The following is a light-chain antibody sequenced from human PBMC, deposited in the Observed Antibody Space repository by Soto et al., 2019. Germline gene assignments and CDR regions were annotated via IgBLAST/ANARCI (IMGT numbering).Light chain of an antibody. J-gene: IGKJ5*01. CDR1: QVISSY. V-gene: IGKV1-9*01. CDR3: QQLNSFPIT. CDR2: AAS. Sequence: DIQLTQAPSFLSASAGDRVTITCRASQVISSYIAWYQQKPGRAPKLLIYAASTLQSGVPSRFSGSGSGTEFTLTITSLQPEDFATYYCQQLNSFPITFGQGTRLEIK.